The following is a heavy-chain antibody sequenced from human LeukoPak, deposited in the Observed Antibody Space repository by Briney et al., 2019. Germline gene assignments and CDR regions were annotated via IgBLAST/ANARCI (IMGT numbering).Heavy chain of an antibody. J-gene: IGHJ4*02. CDR1: GYSFTSYW. Sequence: GESLKISCKGSGYSFTSYWIGWVRQMPGKGLEWMGIIYPGDSDTRYSPSFQGRVTISADKSISTAYLQWSSLKASDTAMYYCARPIGGRDGYDYFDYWGQGTLVTVSS. CDR3: ARPIGGRDGYDYFDY. CDR2: IYPGDSDT. D-gene: IGHD5-24*01. V-gene: IGHV5-51*01.